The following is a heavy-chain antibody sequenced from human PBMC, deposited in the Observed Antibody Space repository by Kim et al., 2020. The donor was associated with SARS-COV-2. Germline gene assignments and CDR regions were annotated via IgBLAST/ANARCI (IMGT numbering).Heavy chain of an antibody. CDR3: ARGPPRDLIAVAGTVH. CDR1: GFTFSSYA. J-gene: IGHJ4*02. D-gene: IGHD6-19*01. CDR2: ISYDGSNK. V-gene: IGHV3-30*04. Sequence: GGSLRLSCAASGFTFSSYAMHWVRQAPGKGLEWVAVISYDGSNKYYADSVKGRFTISRDNSKNTLYLQMNSLRAEDTAVYYCARGPPRDLIAVAGTVHWGQGTLVTVSS.